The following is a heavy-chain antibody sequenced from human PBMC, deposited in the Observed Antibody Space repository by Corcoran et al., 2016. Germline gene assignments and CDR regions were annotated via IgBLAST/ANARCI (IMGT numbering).Heavy chain of an antibody. D-gene: IGHD3-22*01. CDR1: GFTFSSYG. V-gene: IGHV3-30*18. CDR2: ISYDGSNK. Sequence: QVQLVESGGGVVQPGRSLRLSCAASGFTFSSYGMHWVRQAPGKGLEWVAVISYDGSNKYYADSVKGRFTISRDNSKNTLYLQMNSLRAEDTAVYYCAKAPYYDSSGYYLDWGQGTLVTVSS. J-gene: IGHJ4*02. CDR3: AKAPYYDSSGYYLD.